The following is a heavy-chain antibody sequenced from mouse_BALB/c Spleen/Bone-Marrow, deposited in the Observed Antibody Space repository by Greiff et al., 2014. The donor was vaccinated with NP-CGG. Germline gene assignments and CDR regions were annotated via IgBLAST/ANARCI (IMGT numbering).Heavy chain of an antibody. CDR2: ISSGGSYT. CDR3: ARRRDYDYFDY. D-gene: IGHD2-4*01. V-gene: IGHV5-6*02. Sequence: EVMLVESGGDLVKPGGSLKLSCAASGFTFSSYGMSWVRQIPDKRLEWVATISSGGSYTFYPDSVKGRFTISRDNAKNTLNLQITSLKSEDTAMYYCARRRDYDYFDYWGQGTTLTVSS. J-gene: IGHJ2*01. CDR1: GFTFSSYG.